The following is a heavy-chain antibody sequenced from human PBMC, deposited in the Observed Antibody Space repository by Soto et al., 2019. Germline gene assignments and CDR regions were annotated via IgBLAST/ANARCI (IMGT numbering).Heavy chain of an antibody. Sequence: PGGSLRLSCAASGFTFSSYAMHWVRQAPGKGLEWVAVISYDGSNKYYADSVKGRFTISRDNSKNTLYLQMNSLRAEDTAVYYCARGGTPHSGYSYGHPVDYWGQGTLVTVSS. CDR2: ISYDGSNK. D-gene: IGHD5-18*01. J-gene: IGHJ4*02. V-gene: IGHV3-30-3*01. CDR3: ARGGTPHSGYSYGHPVDY. CDR1: GFTFSSYA.